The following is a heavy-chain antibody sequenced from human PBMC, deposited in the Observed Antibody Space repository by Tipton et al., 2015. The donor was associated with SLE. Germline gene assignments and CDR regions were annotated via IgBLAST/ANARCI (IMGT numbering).Heavy chain of an antibody. CDR3: ARGRGAFDI. Sequence: TLSLTCTVSGDSISAYYWSWIRQPPGKGLEWIGYVYFSGSTYYNPSLNSRVTISADTTKNQFSLKLSSVTAADTAVYYCARGRGAFDIWGQGTMVTVSS. CDR2: VYFSGST. J-gene: IGHJ3*02. V-gene: IGHV4-59*08. CDR1: GDSISAYY.